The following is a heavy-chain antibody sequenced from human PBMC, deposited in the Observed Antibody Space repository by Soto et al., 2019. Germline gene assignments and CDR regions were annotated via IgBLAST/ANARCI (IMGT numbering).Heavy chain of an antibody. CDR3: ARGSDYYDSSGYYFDP. J-gene: IGHJ5*02. Sequence: GSLRLSCAASGFTFSSYEMNWVRQAPGKGLEWVSYISSSGSTIYYADSVKGRFTISRDNAKNSLYLQMNSLRAEDTAVYYCARGSDYYDSSGYYFDPWGQGTLVTVSS. CDR1: GFTFSSYE. CDR2: ISSSGSTI. D-gene: IGHD3-22*01. V-gene: IGHV3-48*03.